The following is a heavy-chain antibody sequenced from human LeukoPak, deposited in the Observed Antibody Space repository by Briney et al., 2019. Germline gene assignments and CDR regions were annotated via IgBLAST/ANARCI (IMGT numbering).Heavy chain of an antibody. J-gene: IGHJ6*03. CDR1: GGSINTYY. D-gene: IGHD6-13*01. CDR2: IYYSGST. V-gene: IGHV4-59*01. Sequence: SETLSLTCTVSGGSINTYYWSWIRQPPGKGLEWIGYIYYSGSTNYNPSLNSRVTISRDTSTNHFSLKLSSVTAADTAVYFCARGRVSSSSWQSVYYYYLYMDVWGKGSTVTVSS. CDR3: ARGRVSSSSWQSVYYYYLYMDV.